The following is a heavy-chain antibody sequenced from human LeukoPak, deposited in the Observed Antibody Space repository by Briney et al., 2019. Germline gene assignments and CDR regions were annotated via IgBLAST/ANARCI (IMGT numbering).Heavy chain of an antibody. CDR2: ISGSGKTT. CDR1: GFTFSSYA. Sequence: GGSLRLSCAASGFTFSSYAMSWVRQAPGKGLEWVSTISGSGKTTYYADSVKGRFTISRDNSKNTLYLQMNSLSAEDTAVYYCAKSRSSSSSHFDYCGQGTLVTVSS. J-gene: IGHJ4*02. CDR3: AKSRSSSSSHFDY. V-gene: IGHV3-23*01. D-gene: IGHD2-2*01.